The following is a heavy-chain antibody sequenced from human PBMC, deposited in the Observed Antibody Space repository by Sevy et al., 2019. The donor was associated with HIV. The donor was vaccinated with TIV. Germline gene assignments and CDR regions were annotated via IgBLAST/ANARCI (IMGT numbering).Heavy chain of an antibody. CDR1: GFTFDDYT. Sequence: GGSLRLSCAASGFTFDDYTMHWVRQAPGKDLEWVSLIRWDGGSTYYADSVKGRFTISRDNSKNSLYLQMNSLRTEDNALYYCAKGDYYNSSGYCSVFDYWGQGTLVTVSS. CDR2: IRWDGGST. CDR3: AKGDYYNSSGYCSVFDY. D-gene: IGHD3-22*01. J-gene: IGHJ4*02. V-gene: IGHV3-43*01.